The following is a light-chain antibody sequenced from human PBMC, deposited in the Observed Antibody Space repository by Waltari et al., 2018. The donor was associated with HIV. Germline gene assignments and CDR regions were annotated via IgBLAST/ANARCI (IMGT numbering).Light chain of an antibody. J-gene: IGKJ5*01. V-gene: IGKV1-12*01. Sequence: DIQMTQSPSSVSASVGDSVIITCRASQDISSWLAWYQQKPGKAPKVLIYAASTLQRGVPSRFSGSGSETDFTLTITNIQPEDFATYYCQQANNFPITFAQGTRLEIK. CDR3: QQANNFPIT. CDR1: QDISSW. CDR2: AAS.